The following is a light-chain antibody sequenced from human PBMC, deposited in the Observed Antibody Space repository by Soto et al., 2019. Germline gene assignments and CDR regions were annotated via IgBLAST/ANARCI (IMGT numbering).Light chain of an antibody. Sequence: QSALTQPASVSGSPGQSITISCTGTSSDVGDYNYVSWYQQHPGKAPKLMIYDVSNRPSGVSNRFSVSKSGNTASLTISGLQAEDEADYYCTSYTSSSTYVFGTGTKLTVL. CDR1: SSDVGDYNY. CDR3: TSYTSSSTYV. J-gene: IGLJ1*01. V-gene: IGLV2-14*01. CDR2: DVS.